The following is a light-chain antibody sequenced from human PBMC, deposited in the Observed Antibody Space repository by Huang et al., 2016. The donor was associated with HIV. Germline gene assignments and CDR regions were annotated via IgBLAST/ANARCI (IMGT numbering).Light chain of an antibody. CDR2: KVS. Sequence: DVVMTQSPLSLPVTLGQPASISCRSSQSLLYSDGDTYLNWVQQRPGQYPRSLIYKVSNRDSGVPDRFSGSGSGTDFTLKITRVEAEDVGIYYCMQGTHWPLTFGGGTKVEIK. J-gene: IGKJ4*01. V-gene: IGKV2-30*01. CDR1: QSLLYSDGDTY. CDR3: MQGTHWPLT.